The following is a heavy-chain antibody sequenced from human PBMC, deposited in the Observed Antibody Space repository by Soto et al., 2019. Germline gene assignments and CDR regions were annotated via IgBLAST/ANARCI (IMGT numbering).Heavy chain of an antibody. Sequence: PSETLSLTCTVSGGSISSGCYYWSWIRQHPGKGLEWIGYIYYSGSTYYNPSLKSRVTISVVKSKNSFSLQLSSVPAADTAMYYCARVDVVVPAAILSWFDPWGQGTLVTVSS. D-gene: IGHD2-2*01. CDR3: ARVDVVVPAAILSWFDP. V-gene: IGHV4-31*03. CDR2: IYYSGST. J-gene: IGHJ5*02. CDR1: GGSISSGCYY.